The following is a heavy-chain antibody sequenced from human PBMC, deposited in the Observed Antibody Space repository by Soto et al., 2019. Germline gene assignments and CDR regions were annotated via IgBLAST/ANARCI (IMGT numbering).Heavy chain of an antibody. CDR2: VHHSWGS. CDR3: ARQGFGPLHGLVDG. J-gene: IGHJ6*02. CDR1: GGSISSYY. V-gene: IGHV4-59*08. Sequence: QVQLQESGPGLVKPSETLSLSCTVSGGSISSYYWSWFRQSPGKRMEWIGYVHHSWGSSYNPSLPSRVARSLDTSKRQFSLKVTSVTATDTAVYYCARQGFGPLHGLVDGWGQGTTVTVSS. D-gene: IGHD3-10*01.